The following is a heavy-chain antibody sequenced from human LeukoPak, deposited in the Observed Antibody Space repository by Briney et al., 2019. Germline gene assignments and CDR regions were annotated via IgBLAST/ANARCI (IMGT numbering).Heavy chain of an antibody. J-gene: IGHJ6*02. Sequence: ASVKVSCKASGYTFTGYYMHWVRQAPGQGLEWMGWINPNSGGTNYAQKFQGRVTMTRDTSISTAYMVLSRLRSDDTAVYYCARDPEYSSSKCYGCYYYGMDVWGQGTTVTVSS. V-gene: IGHV1-2*02. CDR2: INPNSGGT. D-gene: IGHD6-6*01. CDR3: ARDPEYSSSKCYGCYYYGMDV. CDR1: GYTFTGYY.